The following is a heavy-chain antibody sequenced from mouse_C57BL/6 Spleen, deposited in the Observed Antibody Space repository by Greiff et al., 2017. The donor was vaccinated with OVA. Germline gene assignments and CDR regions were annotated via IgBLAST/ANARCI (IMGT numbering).Heavy chain of an antibody. Sequence: VQLQQSGPELVKPGASVKISCKASGYSFTGYYMNWVKQSPEKSLEWIGEINPSTGGTTYNQKFKAKATLTVDKSSSTAYMQLKSLTSEDSAVYYCASYSNYLAWFAYWGQGTLVTVSA. V-gene: IGHV1-42*01. J-gene: IGHJ3*01. D-gene: IGHD2-5*01. CDR2: INPSTGGT. CDR3: ASYSNYLAWFAY. CDR1: GYSFTGYY.